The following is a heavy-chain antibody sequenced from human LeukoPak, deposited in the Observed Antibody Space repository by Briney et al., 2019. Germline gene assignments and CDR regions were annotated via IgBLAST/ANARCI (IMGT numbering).Heavy chain of an antibody. CDR3: ATIQYFDYGVYYYGMHV. D-gene: IGHD4-17*01. J-gene: IGHJ6*01. Sequence: GGSLRLSCAASEFTFSSYTMSWVRQAPGKGLEWVSSISMSSSYIYYADSVRGRFTISRDNAKKSLYLQMNSLRADDTAVYYCATIQYFDYGVYYYGMHVWGQGTTVTVCS. CDR2: ISMSSSYI. V-gene: IGHV3-21*01. CDR1: EFTFSSYT.